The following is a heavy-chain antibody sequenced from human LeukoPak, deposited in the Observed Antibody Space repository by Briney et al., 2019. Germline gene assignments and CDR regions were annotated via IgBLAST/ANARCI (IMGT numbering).Heavy chain of an antibody. CDR2: FDPEDGET. V-gene: IGHV1-24*01. D-gene: IGHD3-10*01. CDR3: ATDARDYGSGRSFDY. CDR1: GYTLTELS. J-gene: IGHJ4*02. Sequence: ASVKVSCKVSGYTLTELSMHWVRQAPGKGLEWMGGFDPEDGETIYAQKFQGRVTMTEDTSTDTAYMELSSLRSEDTAAYYCATDARDYGSGRSFDYWGQGTLVTVSS.